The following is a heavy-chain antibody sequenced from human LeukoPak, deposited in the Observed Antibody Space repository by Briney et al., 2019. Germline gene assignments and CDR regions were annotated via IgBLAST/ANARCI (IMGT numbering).Heavy chain of an antibody. CDR3: ARGEVGDYGDYL. Sequence: ASVKVSCKASGGTFSSYAISWVRQAPGQGLEWMGRIIPIFGTANYAQKFQGRVTITTDESTSTAYMELSSLRSEDTAVYYCARGEVGDYGDYLWGQGTLVTVSS. CDR2: IIPIFGTA. J-gene: IGHJ5*02. CDR1: GGTFSSYA. V-gene: IGHV1-69*05. D-gene: IGHD4-17*01.